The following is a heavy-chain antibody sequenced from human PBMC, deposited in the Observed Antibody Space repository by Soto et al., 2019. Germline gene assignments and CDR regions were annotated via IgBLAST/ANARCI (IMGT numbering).Heavy chain of an antibody. CDR1: GYTFTSYD. V-gene: IGHV1-8*01. CDR2: MNPNSGNT. Sequence: QVQLVQSGAEVKKPGASVKVSCKASGYTFTSYDINWVRQATGQGLEWMGWMNPNSGNTGYAQKFQGRVTLNRHTTISTAYMELSSLRSEDPAVYYCASTLDGYYVDYCRQATLVTVSS. D-gene: IGHD4-17*01. CDR3: ASTLDGYYVDY. J-gene: IGHJ4*02.